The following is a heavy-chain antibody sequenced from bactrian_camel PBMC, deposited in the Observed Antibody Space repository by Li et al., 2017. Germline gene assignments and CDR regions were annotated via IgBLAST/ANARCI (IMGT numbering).Heavy chain of an antibody. CDR2: INSDGGT. Sequence: HVQLVESGGGSVQAGGSLRLSCAASGYTTNLFCMGWFREATGKEREEVARINSDGGTSYADSVKGRFTISRDNAKKAVYLEMNSLKPEDTGVYYCAADRGYGLDCDDASGYWGQGTQVTVS. V-gene: IGHV3S63*01. D-gene: IGHD3*01. J-gene: IGHJ6*01. CDR1: GYTTNLFC. CDR3: AADRGYGLDCDDASGY.